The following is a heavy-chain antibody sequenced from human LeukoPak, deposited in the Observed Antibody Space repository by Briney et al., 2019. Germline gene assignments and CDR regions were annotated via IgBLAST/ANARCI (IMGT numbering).Heavy chain of an antibody. D-gene: IGHD2-2*01. CDR1: GFTFSNAW. V-gene: IGHV3-30-3*01. J-gene: IGHJ4*02. Sequence: GGSLRLSCAASGFTFSNAWMSWVRQAPGKGLEWVAVISYDGSNKYYADSVKGRFTISRDNSKNTLYLQMNSLRAEDTAVYYCARGDIVVVFDYWGQGTLVTVSS. CDR2: ISYDGSNK. CDR3: ARGDIVVVFDY.